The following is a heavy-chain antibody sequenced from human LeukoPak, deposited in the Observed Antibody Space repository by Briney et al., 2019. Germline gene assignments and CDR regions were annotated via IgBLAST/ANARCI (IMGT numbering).Heavy chain of an antibody. CDR2: IYYSGST. CDR1: GGSISSGDYY. D-gene: IGHD2-21*02. J-gene: IGHJ2*01. V-gene: IGHV4-30-4*01. CDR3: ARDLAYCGGDCYSTHYWYFDL. Sequence: PSETLSLTCTVSGGSISSGDYYWSWIRQPPGTGLEWIGYIYYSGSTYYNPSLKRRVTISVDTSKNQFSRKLSSVTAADTAVYYCARDLAYCGGDCYSTHYWYFDLWGRGTLVTVSS.